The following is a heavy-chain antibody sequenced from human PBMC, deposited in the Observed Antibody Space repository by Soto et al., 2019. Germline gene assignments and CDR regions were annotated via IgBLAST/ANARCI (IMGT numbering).Heavy chain of an antibody. D-gene: IGHD2-2*01. J-gene: IGHJ6*02. CDR2: IYYSGNT. V-gene: IGHV4-30-2*06. CDR3: ARDGTSYYCGMDV. Sequence: PSETLSLTCAVSGGSISSGGFSWSWIRQSPGKGLELIGYIYYSGNTYYNPSLKSRVTISVDRSKNQFSLKLSSVTAADTAVYYCARDGTSYYCGMDVWGQGTTVTVSS. CDR1: GGSISSGGFS.